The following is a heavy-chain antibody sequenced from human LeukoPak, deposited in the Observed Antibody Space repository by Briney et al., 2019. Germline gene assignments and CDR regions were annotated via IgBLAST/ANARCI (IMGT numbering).Heavy chain of an antibody. Sequence: SETLSLTCTVSGGSISSSSSYWAWIRQPPGKGLEWIGTIFYSGSTYYNPSLKSRVTISVDTSKNQFSLKLSSVTAADTAVYFCVRHWGSSGLWWFDPWGQGTLVTVSS. D-gene: IGHD2-21*01. J-gene: IGHJ5*02. V-gene: IGHV4-39*01. CDR1: GGSISSSSSY. CDR3: VRHWGSSGLWWFDP. CDR2: IFYSGST.